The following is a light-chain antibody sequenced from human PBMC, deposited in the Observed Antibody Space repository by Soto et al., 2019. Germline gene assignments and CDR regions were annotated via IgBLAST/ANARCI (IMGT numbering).Light chain of an antibody. CDR2: WAS. CDR3: HQYDSAPLT. V-gene: IGKV4-1*01. J-gene: IGKJ4*01. CDR1: QSVLSSSNNKNY. Sequence: DIVMTQSPDSLAVSLGERATINCKSSQSVLSSSNNKNYLTWYQQKPGQPPKLLIYWASTRESGVPDRFSGSGSGTDFPLTISSLQAEDVEVYYCHQYDSAPLTFGGGTKVEIK.